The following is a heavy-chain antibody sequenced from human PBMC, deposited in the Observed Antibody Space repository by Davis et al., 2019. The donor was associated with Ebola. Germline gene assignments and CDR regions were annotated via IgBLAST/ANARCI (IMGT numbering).Heavy chain of an antibody. V-gene: IGHV4-39*07. CDR2: INHSGST. Sequence: GSLRLSCTVSGGSISSGDYYWSWIRQPPGKGLEWIGEINHSGSTNYNPSLKSRVTISVDTSKNQFSLKLSSVTAADTAVYYCARVIPPDNWFDPWGQGTLVTVSS. CDR3: ARVIPPDNWFDP. D-gene: IGHD1-14*01. J-gene: IGHJ5*02. CDR1: GGSISSGDYY.